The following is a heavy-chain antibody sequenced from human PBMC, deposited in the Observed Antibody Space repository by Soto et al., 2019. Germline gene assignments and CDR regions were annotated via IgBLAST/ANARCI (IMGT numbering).Heavy chain of an antibody. J-gene: IGHJ4*02. V-gene: IGHV3-30-3*01. CDR3: ARDWCSGWAVGY. CDR2: ISYDGSNK. Sequence: QVQLVESGGGVVQPGRSLRLSCAASGFTFGSYAMHWVRQAPGKGLEWVAVISYDGSNKYYADSVKGRFTISRDNSKNTLYLQMNSLRAEDTAVYYCARDWCSGWAVGYWGQGTLVTVSS. D-gene: IGHD6-19*01. CDR1: GFTFGSYA.